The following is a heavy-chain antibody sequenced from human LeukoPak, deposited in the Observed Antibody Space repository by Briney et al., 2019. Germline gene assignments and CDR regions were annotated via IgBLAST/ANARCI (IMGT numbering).Heavy chain of an antibody. V-gene: IGHV3-23*01. CDR3: ARDRGSSWGNVDY. CDR1: GFSFSTCA. J-gene: IGHJ4*02. Sequence: GGSLRLSCAASGFSFSTCAMNWVRQAPGKGLEWVSTISGGGDGALYADSVKGRFTISRDNAKNSLYLQMNSLRAEDTAVYYCARDRGSSWGNVDYWGQGTLVTVSS. D-gene: IGHD6-13*01. CDR2: ISGGGDGA.